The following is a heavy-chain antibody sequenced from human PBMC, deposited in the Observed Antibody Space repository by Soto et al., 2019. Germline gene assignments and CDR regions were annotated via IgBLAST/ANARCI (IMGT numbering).Heavy chain of an antibody. CDR2: IYHSGST. J-gene: IGHJ4*02. CDR1: GGSISSSNW. V-gene: IGHV4-4*02. Sequence: PSETLSLTCAVSGGSISSSNWWSWVRQPPGKGLEWIGEIYHSGSTNYNPSLKSRVTISVDTSKNQFSLKLSSVTAADTAVYYCAKANYYDSSGSNYWGQGTLVTVSS. CDR3: AKANYYDSSGSNY. D-gene: IGHD3-22*01.